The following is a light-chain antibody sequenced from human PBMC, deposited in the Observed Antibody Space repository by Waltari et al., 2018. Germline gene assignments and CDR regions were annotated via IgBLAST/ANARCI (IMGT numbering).Light chain of an antibody. CDR3: QQSYNTPIT. V-gene: IGKV1-39*01. CDR1: HPINNY. CDR2: AAS. J-gene: IGKJ5*01. Sequence: DIQMTQSPSSLSASVGDRVTITCRTSHPINNYLNWYQQKPGKAPNLLIYAASSLQSGVPSRFSGSGSGTDFTLTINSLQPEDFATYYCQQSYNTPITFGQGTRLEIK.